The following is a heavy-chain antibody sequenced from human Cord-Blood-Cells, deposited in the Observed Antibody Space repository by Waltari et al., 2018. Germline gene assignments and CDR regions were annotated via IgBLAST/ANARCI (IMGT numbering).Heavy chain of an antibody. V-gene: IGHV1-2*02. CDR1: FTGYY. J-gene: IGHJ2*01. CDR3: ARDLNYWYFDL. CDR2: INPNSGGT. Sequence: FTGYYMHWVRQATGQGLEWMGWINPNSGGTNYAQKFQGRVTMTRDTSISTAYMELSRLRSDDTAVYYCARDLNYWYFDLWGRGTLVTVSS.